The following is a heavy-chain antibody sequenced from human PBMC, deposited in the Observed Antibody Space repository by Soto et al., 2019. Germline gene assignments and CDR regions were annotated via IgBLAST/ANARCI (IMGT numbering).Heavy chain of an antibody. CDR2: ISSSSSYI. D-gene: IGHD2-2*01. J-gene: IGHJ6*02. Sequence: GGSLRLSCAASGFTFSSYIMNWVRQAPGKGLEWVSSISSSSSYIYYADSVKGRFTISRDNAKNSLYLQMNSLRAEDTAVYYCARGYCSSTSCFYYYYGMDVWGQGTTVTVSS. CDR3: ARGYCSSTSCFYYYYGMDV. V-gene: IGHV3-21*01. CDR1: GFTFSSYI.